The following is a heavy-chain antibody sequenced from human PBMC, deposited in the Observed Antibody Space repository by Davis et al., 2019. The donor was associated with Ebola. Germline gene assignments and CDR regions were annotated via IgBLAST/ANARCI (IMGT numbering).Heavy chain of an antibody. J-gene: IGHJ3*02. CDR2: IYYSGST. V-gene: IGHV4-31*03. CDR1: GGSISSGGYY. D-gene: IGHD3-22*01. Sequence: PSETLSLTCTVSGGSISSGGYYWSWIRQHPGKGLEWIGYIYYSGSTYYNPSLKSRVTISVDTSKNQFSLKLSSVTAADTAVYYCARHYYDSSGYYYELVLGAFDIWGKGTMVTVSS. CDR3: ARHYYDSSGYYYELVLGAFDI.